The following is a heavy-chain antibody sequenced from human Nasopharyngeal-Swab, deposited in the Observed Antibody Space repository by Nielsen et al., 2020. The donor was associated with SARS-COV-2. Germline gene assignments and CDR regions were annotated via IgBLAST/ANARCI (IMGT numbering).Heavy chain of an antibody. D-gene: IGHD3-10*01. V-gene: IGHV3-7*01. Sequence: GESLKISCAASGFTFSTYWMNWVRQTPGKGLEWVANIKQDGSDKRYVDSVKGRFTISRDNAKNSLYLQMDSLRAEDTAVYYCAGAPSPNSFYYFMDVWGKGTTVTVSS. CDR2: IKQDGSDK. CDR3: AGAPSPNSFYYFMDV. CDR1: GFTFSTYW. J-gene: IGHJ6*03.